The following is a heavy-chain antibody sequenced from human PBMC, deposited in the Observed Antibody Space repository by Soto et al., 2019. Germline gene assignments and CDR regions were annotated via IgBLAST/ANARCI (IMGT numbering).Heavy chain of an antibody. D-gene: IGHD6-19*01. V-gene: IGHV1-58*01. CDR3: AADVIGVAGDFDH. CDR1: GFTFGSSA. J-gene: IGHJ4*02. Sequence: LVQSGPDVKKPGTSVKVSCKTSGFTFGSSAVQWVRQVRGHRLEWIGWIVVASGYSNVAQKFQDRVSLTRDLSPNTAFMELSSLTSEDSAMYYCAADVIGVAGDFDHWCEGTLVSVAS. CDR2: IVVASGYS.